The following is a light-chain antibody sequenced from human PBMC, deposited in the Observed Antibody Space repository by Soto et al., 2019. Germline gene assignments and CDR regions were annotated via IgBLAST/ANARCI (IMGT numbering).Light chain of an antibody. CDR2: GAS. J-gene: IGKJ2*01. Sequence: EIVLTQSPGTLSLSPGERATLSCRASHTVSSSHLAWYQQRPGQAPRLLIYGASTRATGIPGRFSGSGSGTDFTLTISRLEPEDFAVYYCQQYESSPYTFGQGTKLEIK. CDR1: HTVSSSH. V-gene: IGKV3-20*01. CDR3: QQYESSPYT.